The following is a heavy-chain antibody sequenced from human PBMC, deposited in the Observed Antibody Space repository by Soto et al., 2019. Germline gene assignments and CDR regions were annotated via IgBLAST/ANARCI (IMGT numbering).Heavy chain of an antibody. J-gene: IGHJ4*02. CDR1: GGTFSSYA. V-gene: IGHV1-69*01. Sequence: QVQLVQSGAEVKKPGSSVKVSCKASGGTFSSYAISWVQQAPGQGLEWMGGIIPIFGTANYAQKFQGRVTITADESTSTAYMELSSLRSEDTAVYYCAESTSTMVRGVIPHFDYWGQGTLVTVSS. CDR2: IIPIFGTA. CDR3: AESTSTMVRGVIPHFDY. D-gene: IGHD3-10*01.